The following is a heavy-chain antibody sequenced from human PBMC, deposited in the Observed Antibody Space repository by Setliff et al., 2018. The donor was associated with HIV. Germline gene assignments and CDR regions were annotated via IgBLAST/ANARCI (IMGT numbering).Heavy chain of an antibody. CDR1: GGTFSSYG. Sequence: ASVKVSCKASGGTFSSYGISWVRQAPGQGLEWMGWISAYNGNTNYAQKLQGRVTMTTDTSTSTAYMELRSLRSDDTAVYYCARDRRVRLRLPSFDYYYYGMDVWGQGTTVTVSS. V-gene: IGHV1-18*01. J-gene: IGHJ6*02. CDR2: ISAYNGNT. CDR3: ARDRRVRLRLPSFDYYYYGMDV. D-gene: IGHD5-12*01.